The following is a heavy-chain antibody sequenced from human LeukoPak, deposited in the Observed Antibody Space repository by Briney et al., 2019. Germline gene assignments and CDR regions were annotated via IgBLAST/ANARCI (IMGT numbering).Heavy chain of an antibody. V-gene: IGHV3-7*01. CDR2: IKEDGSEK. D-gene: IGHD1-1*01. Sequence: GSLRLSCAASGFTFSRSWMSWVRQAPGKGLEWVANIKEDGSEKNYVDSVKGRFTISRDNTKNSLFLQMNSLRVEDTAVYYCARDAGWNRFDYWGQGTLVTVSS. CDR3: ARDAGWNRFDY. J-gene: IGHJ4*02. CDR1: GFTFSRSW.